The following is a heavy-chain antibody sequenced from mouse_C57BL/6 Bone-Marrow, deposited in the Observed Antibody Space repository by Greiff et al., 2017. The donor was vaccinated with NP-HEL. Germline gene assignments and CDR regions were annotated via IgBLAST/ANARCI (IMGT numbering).Heavy chain of an antibody. V-gene: IGHV1-74*01. CDR3: AADYYGSSYRYFDV. J-gene: IGHJ1*03. CDR2: IHPSDSDT. D-gene: IGHD1-1*01. Sequence: VQLQQPGAELVKPGASVKVSCKASGYTFTSYWMHWVKQRPGQGLEWIGRIHPSDSDTNYNQKFKGKATLTVDKSSSTAYMQLSSLTSEDSAVYYCAADYYGSSYRYFDVWGTGTTVTVSS. CDR1: GYTFTSYW.